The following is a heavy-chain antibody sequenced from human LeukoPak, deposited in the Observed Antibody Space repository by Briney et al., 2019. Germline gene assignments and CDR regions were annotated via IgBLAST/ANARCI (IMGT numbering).Heavy chain of an antibody. CDR3: ARLTAAGTLFQY. Sequence: SETLSLTCTVSGGSISSYYWSWIRQPPGKGLEWIGYIYYSGSTNYNPSLKSRVTISVDTSKNQFSLKLNSVTAAAPAVYYCARLTAAGTLFQYWGQGTLVTVSS. D-gene: IGHD6-13*01. CDR1: GGSISSYY. J-gene: IGHJ1*01. V-gene: IGHV4-59*08. CDR2: IYYSGST.